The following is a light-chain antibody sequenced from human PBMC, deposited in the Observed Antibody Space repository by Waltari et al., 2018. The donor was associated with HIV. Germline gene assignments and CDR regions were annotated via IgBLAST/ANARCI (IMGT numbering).Light chain of an antibody. CDR2: GNT. Sequence: QSVLTQPPSVSGAPGQRVTISCTGSSSNIGAGYDVHWYQQLPGTAPKVLIYGNTNRPSGVPDRFSGSKSGTSASLAITGLQAEDEADYYCQSYDSNLSGFAVFGGGTKVTVL. CDR1: SSNIGAGYD. CDR3: QSYDSNLSGFAV. J-gene: IGLJ2*01. V-gene: IGLV1-40*01.